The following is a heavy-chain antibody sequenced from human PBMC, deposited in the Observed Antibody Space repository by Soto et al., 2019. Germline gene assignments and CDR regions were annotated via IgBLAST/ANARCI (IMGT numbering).Heavy chain of an antibody. V-gene: IGHV1-8*01. Sequence: QVQLVQSGAEVKKPGASVKVSCKASGYTFTSYDINWVRQATGQGLEWMGWMNPNSGNTGYAQKFQGRVTMTGNTSISTAYMELSSLRSEDTAVYYCARQYYDFWSGYYYYFDYWGQGTLVTVSS. CDR3: ARQYYDFWSGYYYYFDY. CDR1: GYTFTSYD. D-gene: IGHD3-3*01. CDR2: MNPNSGNT. J-gene: IGHJ4*02.